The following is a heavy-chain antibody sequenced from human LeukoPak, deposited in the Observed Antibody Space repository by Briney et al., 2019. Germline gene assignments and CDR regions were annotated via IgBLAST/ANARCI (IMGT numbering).Heavy chain of an antibody. Sequence: PSETLSLTCTVSGGSISIYYMSWIRQRAGKGQEWILRTYTSGSTNYNPSLKSRVTTSVDKSKNQFSLKPSAVTAAGTPPSNSAGDGSGSLGFDYWGQGTLVTVSS. J-gene: IGHJ4*02. D-gene: IGHD3-10*01. V-gene: IGHV4-4*07. CDR2: TYTSGST. CDR1: GGSISIYY. CDR3: AGDGSGSLGFDY.